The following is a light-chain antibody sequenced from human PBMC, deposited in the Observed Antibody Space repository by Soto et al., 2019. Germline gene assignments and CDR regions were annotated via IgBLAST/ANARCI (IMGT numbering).Light chain of an antibody. CDR1: SSNIGAGYD. V-gene: IGLV1-40*01. CDR3: QSYDSSLTVV. CDR2: GNS. Sequence: QSVLTQPPSVSGAPGQRVTISCTGSSSNIGAGYDVHWYQHLPGTAPKLLIYGNSNRPSGVPDRFSGSKSGTSASLAITGLQAVDEADYYCQSYDSSLTVVFGGGTKLTVL. J-gene: IGLJ2*01.